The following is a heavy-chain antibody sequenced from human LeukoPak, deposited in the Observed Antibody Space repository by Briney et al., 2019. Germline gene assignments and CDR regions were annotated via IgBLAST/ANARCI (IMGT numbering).Heavy chain of an antibody. D-gene: IGHD1-26*01. CDR1: GYTFTGYY. CDR3: VRGQWELLSFFDY. J-gene: IGHJ4*02. CDR2: INPNSSGT. Sequence: ASVKVSCKASGYTFTGYYIHWVRQAPGQGLEWMGWINPNSSGTNYAQKFQGRVTMTGDTPISTAYMELSRLRSDDTAVYYCVRGQWELLSFFDYWGQGTLVTVSS. V-gene: IGHV1-2*02.